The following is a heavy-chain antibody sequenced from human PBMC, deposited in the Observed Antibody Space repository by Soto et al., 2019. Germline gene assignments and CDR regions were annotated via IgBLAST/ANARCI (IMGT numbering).Heavy chain of an antibody. Sequence: PGGSLRLSCAASGFTFSTYAMHWVRQAPGKGLEWVAVISYDGDNKYYADFAKGRFTISRDNSKNTLFLQMNSLRAEDTAVYHCARDGGSYWGQGTMVTVSS. V-gene: IGHV3-30-3*01. CDR1: GFTFSTYA. CDR2: ISYDGDNK. J-gene: IGHJ4*03. CDR3: ARDGGSY. D-gene: IGHD1-26*01.